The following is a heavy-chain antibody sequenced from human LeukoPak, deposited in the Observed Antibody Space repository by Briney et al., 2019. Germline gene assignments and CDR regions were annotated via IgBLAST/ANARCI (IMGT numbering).Heavy chain of an antibody. D-gene: IGHD3-22*01. V-gene: IGHV3-48*04. CDR1: GFTFSSYW. CDR2: ISSSGSTI. CDR3: ARSFDSSGYYGLGAFDI. J-gene: IGHJ3*02. Sequence: GGSLRLSCAASGFTFSSYWMSWVRQAPGKGLEWVSYISSSGSTIYYADSVKGRFTISRDNAKNSLYLQMNSLRAEDTAVYYCARSFDSSGYYGLGAFDIWGQGTMVTVSS.